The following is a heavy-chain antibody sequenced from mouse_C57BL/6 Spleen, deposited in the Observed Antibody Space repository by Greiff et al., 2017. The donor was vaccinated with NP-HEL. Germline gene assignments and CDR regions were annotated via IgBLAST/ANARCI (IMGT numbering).Heavy chain of an antibody. Sequence: EVQLQQSGGGLVKPGGSLKLSCAASGFTFSSYAMSWVRQTPEKRLEWVATISDGGSYTYYPENVKGRFTISRDNAKNNLYLQMSHLKSEDTAMYYCARVDDDYDPAWFAYWGQGTLVTVSA. D-gene: IGHD2-4*01. V-gene: IGHV5-4*01. J-gene: IGHJ3*01. CDR1: GFTFSSYA. CDR3: ARVDDDYDPAWFAY. CDR2: ISDGGSYT.